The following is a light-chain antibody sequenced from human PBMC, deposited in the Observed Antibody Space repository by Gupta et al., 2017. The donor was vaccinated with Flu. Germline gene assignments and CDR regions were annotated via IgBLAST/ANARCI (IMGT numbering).Light chain of an antibody. CDR1: SSDLGGYNL. V-gene: IGLV2-23*01. CDR2: EGS. Sequence: QSALTQPTSVSGSPGQSITISCTGTSSDLGGYNLVSWYQQHPGKAPKLIIYEGSKRPPGVSNRFSGSKSGNTASLTISGLQAEDEAGYHCCSYAGTSTWVFGGGTKLTVL. J-gene: IGLJ3*02. CDR3: CSYAGTSTWV.